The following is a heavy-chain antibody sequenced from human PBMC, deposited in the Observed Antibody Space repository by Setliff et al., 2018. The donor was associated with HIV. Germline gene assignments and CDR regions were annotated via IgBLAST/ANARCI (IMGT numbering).Heavy chain of an antibody. J-gene: IGHJ3*02. V-gene: IGHV1-24*01. CDR1: GYTLSELS. CDR3: ASGRGEYSSGWYRSACDI. D-gene: IGHD6-19*01. Sequence: ASVKVSCKVFGYTLSELSIHWVRQAPGKGLEWMGGLDSKDGTIYAQKFRGRVTMTEDTSTDTVNMELTSLRSDDTAVYYCASGRGEYSSGWYRSACDIWGQGTMVTVSS. CDR2: LDSKDGT.